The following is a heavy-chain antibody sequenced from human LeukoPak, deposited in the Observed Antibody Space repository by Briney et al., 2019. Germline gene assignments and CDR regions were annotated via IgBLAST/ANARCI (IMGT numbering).Heavy chain of an antibody. Sequence: SVKVSCKASGGTFSSYAISWVRQAPGQGLEWMGGIIPIFGTANYAQKFQGRVTITADESTSTAYMELSSLRSEDTAVYYCARDRGCSSTSCSLYYFDYWGQGTLVTVSS. CDR3: ARDRGCSSTSCSLYYFDY. CDR2: IIPIFGTA. J-gene: IGHJ4*02. D-gene: IGHD2-2*01. V-gene: IGHV1-69*01. CDR1: GGTFSSYA.